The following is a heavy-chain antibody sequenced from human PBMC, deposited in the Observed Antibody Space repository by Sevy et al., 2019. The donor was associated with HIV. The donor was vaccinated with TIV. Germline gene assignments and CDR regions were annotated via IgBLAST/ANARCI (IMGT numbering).Heavy chain of an antibody. V-gene: IGHV3-23*01. Sequence: GGSLRLSCAASGFTFSSYAMSWVRQAPGKGLEWVSAISGSGGSTYYADSVKGRFTISRDNSKNKLYLQMNSLRAEDTAVYYCATLRLGYCTNGVCPSFDYWGQGTLVTVSS. CDR2: ISGSGGST. D-gene: IGHD2-8*01. CDR3: ATLRLGYCTNGVCPSFDY. CDR1: GFTFSSYA. J-gene: IGHJ4*02.